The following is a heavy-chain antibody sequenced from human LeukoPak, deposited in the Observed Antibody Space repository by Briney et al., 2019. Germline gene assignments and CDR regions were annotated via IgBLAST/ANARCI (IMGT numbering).Heavy chain of an antibody. Sequence: GESLKISCQGSGYSFTSYWIGWVRQMPGKGLEWMGIIYPGDSDTRYSPSFQGQVTISADKSISTAYLQWSSLKASDTAMYYCARRYCSGGSCYLSAFDIWGQGTMVTVSS. J-gene: IGHJ3*02. CDR2: IYPGDSDT. CDR1: GYSFTSYW. CDR3: ARRYCSGGSCYLSAFDI. D-gene: IGHD2-15*01. V-gene: IGHV5-51*01.